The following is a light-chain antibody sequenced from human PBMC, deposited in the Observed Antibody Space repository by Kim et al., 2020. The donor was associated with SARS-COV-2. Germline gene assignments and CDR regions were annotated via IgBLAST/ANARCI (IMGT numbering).Light chain of an antibody. CDR1: SSDVGGYNF. CDR2: DVS. J-gene: IGLJ3*02. CDR3: SSYAGSTTWV. V-gene: IGLV2-14*01. Sequence: QSALTQPASVSGSPGQSITISCTGSSSDVGGYNFVSWYQQHPGKAPKLMIYDVSKWPSGVSSRFSGSKSGNTASLTISGLQAEDEADYYCSSYAGSTTWVFGGGTQLTVL.